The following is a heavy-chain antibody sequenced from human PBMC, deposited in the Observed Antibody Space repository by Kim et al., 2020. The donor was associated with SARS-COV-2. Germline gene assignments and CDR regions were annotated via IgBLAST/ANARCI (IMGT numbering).Heavy chain of an antibody. CDR2: INTNTGNP. Sequence: ASVKVSCKASGYTFTSYARNWVRQAPGQGLEWMGWINTNTGNPTYAQGFTGRVVFSLDTSVSTAYLQIISLKAEDTAVYYCAVPSSIYESSGPLDYWGQGTLVTVSS. D-gene: IGHD3-22*01. CDR1: GYTFTSYA. CDR3: AVPSSIYESSGPLDY. V-gene: IGHV7-4-1*02. J-gene: IGHJ4*02.